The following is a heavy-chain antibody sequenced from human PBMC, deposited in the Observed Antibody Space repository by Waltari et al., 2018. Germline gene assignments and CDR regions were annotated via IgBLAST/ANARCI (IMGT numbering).Heavy chain of an antibody. Sequence: EVQLVQSGAEGKKPGEALKIAGKGSGYSVTSYWIGWVRQMPGKGLEWMGIIYPVASDTRYSPSFHRQVTISADKSIRTAYLQWSSLKASDTAMYYCATGAREPAFDIWGQGTMVTVSS. V-gene: IGHV5-51*01. CDR2: IYPVASDT. CDR3: ATGAREPAFDI. J-gene: IGHJ3*02. D-gene: IGHD1-26*01. CDR1: GYSVTSYW.